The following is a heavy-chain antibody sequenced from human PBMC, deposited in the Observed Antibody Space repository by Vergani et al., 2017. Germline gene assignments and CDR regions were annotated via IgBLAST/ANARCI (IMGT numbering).Heavy chain of an antibody. V-gene: IGHV3-11*04. J-gene: IGHJ6*02. Sequence: QVQLVESGGGLVKPGGSLRLSCAASGFTFSDYYMSWIRQAPGKGLEWVSYISSSGSTIYYADSVKGRFTISRDNAKNSLYLQMNSLRAEDTAVYYCARDLGGSSRDVYQLLYYYYGMDVWGQGTTVTVSS. CDR2: ISSSGSTI. CDR3: ARDLGGSSRDVYQLLYYYYGMDV. CDR1: GFTFSDYY. D-gene: IGHD2-2*01.